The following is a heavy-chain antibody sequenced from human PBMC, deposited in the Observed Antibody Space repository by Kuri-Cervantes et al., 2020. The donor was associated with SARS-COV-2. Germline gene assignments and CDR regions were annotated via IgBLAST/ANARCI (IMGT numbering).Heavy chain of an antibody. CDR3: TRRLMGSYSDY. CDR2: INHTG. J-gene: IGHJ4*02. V-gene: IGHV4-34*01. Sequence: GSLRLSCAVYGGSFSGDYWSWIRQPPGKGLEWIGEINHTGKYNPSLQSRLTMSVDTSKNQFSLRLNSMTASDTAVYYCTRRLMGSYSDYWGQGTLVTVSS. D-gene: IGHD3-10*01. CDR1: GGSFSGDY.